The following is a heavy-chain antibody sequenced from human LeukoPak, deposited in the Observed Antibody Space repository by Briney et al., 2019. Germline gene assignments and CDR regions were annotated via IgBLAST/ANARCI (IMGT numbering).Heavy chain of an antibody. D-gene: IGHD1-26*01. CDR3: ARSTSVTYLPTFDY. Sequence: AAVKDSCQASVGTVSSYATPSLREAPGPRPDRMRYIIPIFGTAKYAQKFQGSVTITAGESASTAYMELSSLRSADTTVYYCARSTSVTYLPTFDYCGEGTQVTVSS. V-gene: IGHV1-69*01. J-gene: IGHJ4*02. CDR2: IIPIFGTA. CDR1: VGTVSSYA.